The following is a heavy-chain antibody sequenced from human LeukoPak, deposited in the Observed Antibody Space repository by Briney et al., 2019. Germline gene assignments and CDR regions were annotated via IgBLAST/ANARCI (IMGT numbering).Heavy chain of an antibody. Sequence: SETLSLTCTVSGGSISSSSYYWGWIRQPPGKGLEWIGSIYYSGSTYYNPSLKSRVTISVDTSKNQFSLKLSSVTAADTAVYYCARDKAAAGKIRYWYFDLWGRGTLVTVSS. J-gene: IGHJ2*01. CDR1: GGSISSSSYY. CDR3: ARDKAAAGKIRYWYFDL. CDR2: IYYSGST. D-gene: IGHD6-13*01. V-gene: IGHV4-39*07.